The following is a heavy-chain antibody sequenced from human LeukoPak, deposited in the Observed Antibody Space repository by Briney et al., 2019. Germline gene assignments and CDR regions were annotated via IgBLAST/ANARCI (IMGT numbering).Heavy chain of an antibody. Sequence: GASLKVSCKASGYTFTSYGISWVRQAPGQGLEWMGWISAYNGNTNYAQKLQGRVTMTTDTSTSTAYMELRSLRSDDTAVYYCARDTSSSGWFPSVYWGQGTLVTVSS. D-gene: IGHD6-19*01. CDR2: ISAYNGNT. CDR3: ARDTSSSGWFPSVY. J-gene: IGHJ4*02. CDR1: GYTFTSYG. V-gene: IGHV1-18*01.